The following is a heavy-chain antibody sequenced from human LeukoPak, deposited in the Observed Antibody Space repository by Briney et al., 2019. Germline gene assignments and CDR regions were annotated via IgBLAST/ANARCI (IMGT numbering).Heavy chain of an antibody. D-gene: IGHD3-9*01. CDR1: GFTFSSYG. CDR3: ARKSILTGREFDY. V-gene: IGHV3-33*01. J-gene: IGHJ4*02. CDR2: IWYDGSNK. Sequence: GGSLRLSCAASGFTFSSYGMHWVRQAPGKGLEWVAVIWYDGSNKYYADSVKGRFTISRDNSKNTLYPQMNSLRAEDTAVYYCARKSILTGREFDYWGQGTLVTVSS.